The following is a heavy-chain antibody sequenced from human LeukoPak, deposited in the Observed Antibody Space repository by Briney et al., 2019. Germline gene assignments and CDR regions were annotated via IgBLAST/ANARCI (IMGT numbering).Heavy chain of an antibody. Sequence: GGSLRLSCAASGFTFSSYAMSWVRQAPGKGLEWVSAISGSGGSTYYADSVKGRFTISRDNSKNTLYLQMNSLRAQDTAVYYCAKAYRYSSSWYYYFDYWGQGTLVTVSS. D-gene: IGHD6-13*01. J-gene: IGHJ4*02. V-gene: IGHV3-23*01. CDR1: GFTFSSYA. CDR3: AKAYRYSSSWYYYFDY. CDR2: ISGSGGST.